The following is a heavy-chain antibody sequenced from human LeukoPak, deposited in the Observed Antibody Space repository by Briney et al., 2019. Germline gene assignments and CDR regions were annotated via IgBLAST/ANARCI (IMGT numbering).Heavy chain of an antibody. CDR3: ARGPGMVRGVIISDKPLDP. CDR1: GGSISSYY. D-gene: IGHD3-10*01. CDR2: IYYSGST. Sequence: KASETLSLTCTVSGGSISSYYWSWIRQPPGKGLEWIGYIYYSGSTYYNPSLKSRVTISVDTSKNQFSLKLSSVTAADTAVYYCARGPGMVRGVIISDKPLDPWGQGTLVTVSS. V-gene: IGHV4-59*12. J-gene: IGHJ5*02.